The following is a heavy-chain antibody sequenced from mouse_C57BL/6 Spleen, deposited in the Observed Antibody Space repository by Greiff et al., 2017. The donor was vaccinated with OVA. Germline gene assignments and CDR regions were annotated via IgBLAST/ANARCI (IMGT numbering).Heavy chain of an antibody. CDR3: ARGVRDWDWYFDV. D-gene: IGHD4-1*01. J-gene: IGHJ1*03. Sequence: VQLQQPGAELVRPGSSVKLSCKASGYTFTSYWMAWVKQRPGQGLEWIGNIYPSDSETHYNQKFKDKATLTVDKSSSTAYMQLSSLTSEDSAVDYCARGVRDWDWYFDVWGTGTTVTVSS. V-gene: IGHV1-61*01. CDR2: IYPSDSET. CDR1: GYTFTSYW.